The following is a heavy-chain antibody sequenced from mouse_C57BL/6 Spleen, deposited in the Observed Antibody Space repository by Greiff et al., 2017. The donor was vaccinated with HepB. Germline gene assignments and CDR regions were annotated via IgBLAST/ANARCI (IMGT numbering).Heavy chain of an antibody. CDR3: ARDGMDYYFDY. J-gene: IGHJ2*01. D-gene: IGHD2-10*02. V-gene: IGHV3-6*01. CDR1: GYSITSGYY. CDR2: ISYDGSN. Sequence: ESGPGLVKPSQSLSLTCSVTGYSITSGYYWNWIRQFPGNKLEWMGYISYDGSNNYNPSLKNRISITRDTSKNQFFLKLNSVTTEDTATYYCARDGMDYYFDYWGQGTTLTVSS.